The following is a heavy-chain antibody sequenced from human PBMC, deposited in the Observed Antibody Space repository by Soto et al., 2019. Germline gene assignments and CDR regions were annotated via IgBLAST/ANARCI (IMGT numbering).Heavy chain of an antibody. D-gene: IGHD1-20*01. V-gene: IGHV4-59*01. J-gene: IGHJ6*02. Sequence: SETLSLTCTVSGGSISSYYWSWIRQPPGKGLEWIGYIHYSGITNYNPSLKSRVTISVDTSKNQFSLKLSSVTAADTAVYYCARYKSNYCYGMDVWGQGTTVTVSS. CDR2: IHYSGIT. CDR1: GGSISSYY. CDR3: ARYKSNYCYGMDV.